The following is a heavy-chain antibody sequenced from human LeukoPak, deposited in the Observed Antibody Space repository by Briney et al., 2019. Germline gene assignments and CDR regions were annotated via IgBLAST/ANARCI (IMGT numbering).Heavy chain of an antibody. CDR1: GFTFSSYR. CDR2: ITSSSSTI. Sequence: GGSLRLSCAASGFTFSSYRMNWVCQAPGKGLERVSYITSSSSTIYYADSVKGRFTISRDNTKNSLYLQMNSLRAEDTAVYYCARSSRELGGYAPWELMPPFDYWGQGTLVTVSS. D-gene: IGHD1-7*01. V-gene: IGHV3-48*01. CDR3: ARSSRELGGYAPWELMPPFDY. J-gene: IGHJ4*02.